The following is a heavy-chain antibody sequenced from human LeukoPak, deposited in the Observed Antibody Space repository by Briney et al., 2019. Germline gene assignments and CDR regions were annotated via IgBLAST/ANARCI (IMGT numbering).Heavy chain of an antibody. CDR1: GFTFSSHF. Sequence: GGSLRLSCAASGFTFSSHFMNWVRQAPGKGLEWVSAISGSGGSTYYADSVKGRFTISRDNSKNTLYLQMNSLRAEDTAVYYCAKDLGDYDILTGDWGQGTLVTVSS. CDR3: AKDLGDYDILTGD. V-gene: IGHV3-23*01. J-gene: IGHJ4*02. D-gene: IGHD3-9*01. CDR2: ISGSGGST.